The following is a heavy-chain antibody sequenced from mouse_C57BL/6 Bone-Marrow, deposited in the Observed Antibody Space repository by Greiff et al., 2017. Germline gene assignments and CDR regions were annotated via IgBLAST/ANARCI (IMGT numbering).Heavy chain of an antibody. V-gene: IGHV1-53*01. Sequence: VQLQQSGTELVKPGASVKLSCKASGYTFTSYWMHWVKQRPGQGLEWIGNINPSNGGTNYNEKFKSKATLTVDKSSSTAYMQLSSLTSEDSAVYYCATDSSGYVEDYYAMDYWGQGTSVTVSS. CDR1: GYTFTSYW. CDR2: INPSNGGT. J-gene: IGHJ4*01. D-gene: IGHD3-2*02. CDR3: ATDSSGYVEDYYAMDY.